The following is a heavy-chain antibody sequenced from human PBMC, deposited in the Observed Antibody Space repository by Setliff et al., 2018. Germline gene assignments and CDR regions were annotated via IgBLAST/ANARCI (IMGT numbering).Heavy chain of an antibody. V-gene: IGHV4-39*01. CDR3: ARLPNYVWGSPVDY. J-gene: IGHJ4*02. D-gene: IGHD3-16*01. CDR2: IFYSGRT. Sequence: SETLSLTCTVSGASITNINYYWGLIRQPPGKGLEWIGSIFYSGRTFYNPSLKSRATISVDTSKNQFSLTLSSVTAADTAVYYCARLPNYVWGSPVDYWGQGTLVTVSS. CDR1: GASITNINYY.